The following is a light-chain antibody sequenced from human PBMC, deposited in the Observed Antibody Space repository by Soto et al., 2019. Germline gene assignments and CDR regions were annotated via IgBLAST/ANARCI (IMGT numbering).Light chain of an antibody. Sequence: EMVVTQSPATLSVSPGERVTLSCRTSQDVSSKLAWYQQKPGQPPSLLIYDASNRATGIPARFSGSGSGTDFTLTISSLEPEDFAVYYCQQSNNWPWTFGQGTKVDIK. J-gene: IGKJ1*01. CDR1: QDVSSK. CDR3: QQSNNWPWT. CDR2: DAS. V-gene: IGKV3-11*01.